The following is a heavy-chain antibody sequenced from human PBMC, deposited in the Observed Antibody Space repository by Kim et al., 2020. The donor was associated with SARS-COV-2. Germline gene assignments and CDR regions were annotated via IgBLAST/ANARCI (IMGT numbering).Heavy chain of an antibody. Sequence: DSVKGRFTISRDKSKNTLYVQMNSLRVDDTAVYYCAKGGGLGLAARGLDSWGQGTLVTVSS. V-gene: IGHV3-23*01. J-gene: IGHJ4*02. D-gene: IGHD6-6*01. CDR3: AKGGGLGLAARGLDS.